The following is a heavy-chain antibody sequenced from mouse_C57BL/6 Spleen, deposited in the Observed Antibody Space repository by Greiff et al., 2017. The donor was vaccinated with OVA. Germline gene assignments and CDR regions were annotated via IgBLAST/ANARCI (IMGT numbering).Heavy chain of an antibody. Sequence: VQLKQSGPGLAKPSQTLSLTCSVTGYSITSDYWNWIRKFPGNKLEYMGYISYSGSTYYNPSLKSRISITRDTSKNQYYLQLNSVTTEDTATYYCARYNCGSSHWYFDVWGTGTTVTVSS. CDR3: ARYNCGSSHWYFDV. D-gene: IGHD1-1*01. CDR1: GYSITSDY. CDR2: ISYSGST. V-gene: IGHV3-8*01. J-gene: IGHJ1*03.